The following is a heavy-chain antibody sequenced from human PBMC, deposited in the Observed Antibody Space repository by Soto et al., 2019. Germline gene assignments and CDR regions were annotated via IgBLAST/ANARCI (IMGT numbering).Heavy chain of an antibody. V-gene: IGHV3-30*18. CDR2: ISYDGSNK. J-gene: IGHJ4*02. CDR1: GFTFSSYG. CDR3: AKGSTAMTYFDY. Sequence: QVQLVESGGGVVQPGRSLRLSCAASGFTFSSYGMHWVRQAPGKGLEWVAGISYDGSNKYYADSVKGRFTISRDNSKNTLYLQMNSLRAEDTAVYYCAKGSTAMTYFDYWGQGTLVTVSS. D-gene: IGHD5-18*01.